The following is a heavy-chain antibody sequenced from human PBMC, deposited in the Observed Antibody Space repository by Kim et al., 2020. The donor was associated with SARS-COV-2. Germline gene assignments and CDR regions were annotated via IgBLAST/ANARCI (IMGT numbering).Heavy chain of an antibody. Sequence: TTYTPALKSRRTLSLDRSKNQFSLKLASVVAADTAVDFCARDLTGTSGFDPWGQGTLVTVSS. CDR3: ARDLTGTSGFDP. D-gene: IGHD1-7*01. CDR2: T. J-gene: IGHJ5*02. V-gene: IGHV4-59*01.